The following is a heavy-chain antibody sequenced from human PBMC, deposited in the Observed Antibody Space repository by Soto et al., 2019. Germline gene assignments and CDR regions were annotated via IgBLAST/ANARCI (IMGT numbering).Heavy chain of an antibody. CDR2: ISGSGGST. CDR1: GFTFSSYA. J-gene: IGHJ4*02. Sequence: GGSLRLSCAASGFTFSSYAMSWVRQAPGKGLEWVSAISGSGGSTYYADSVKGRFTISRGNSKNTLYLQMNSLRAEDTAVYYCAKEWRAANYYDSSGYYDYWGQGTLVTVPQ. D-gene: IGHD3-22*01. CDR3: AKEWRAANYYDSSGYYDY. V-gene: IGHV3-23*01.